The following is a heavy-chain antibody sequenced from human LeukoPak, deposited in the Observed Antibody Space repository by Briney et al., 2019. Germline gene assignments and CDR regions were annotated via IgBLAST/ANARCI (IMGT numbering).Heavy chain of an antibody. Sequence: SETLSLTCTVSGDSINSLDLWSWVRQPPGKGLEWIGEMYLSGTTHSNPSVKSRVTISIDKSKTQFFLNLSSVTAADTAVYYCAGLVGRYSSGLYYYYFDYWGQGTLVTVSS. CDR3: AGLVGRYSSGLYYYYFDY. CDR1: GDSINSLDL. J-gene: IGHJ4*02. CDR2: MYLSGTT. V-gene: IGHV4-4*02. D-gene: IGHD3-22*01.